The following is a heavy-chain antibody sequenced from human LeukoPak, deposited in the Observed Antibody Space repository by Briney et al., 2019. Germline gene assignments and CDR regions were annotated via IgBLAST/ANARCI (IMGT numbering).Heavy chain of an antibody. CDR2: ISGDGSST. Sequence: PGGSLRLSCAASEFTFRSYWMHWVRQAPGEGLLWVSRISGDGSSTTYADSVKGRFIISRDKSKNTLYLQMDSLRAEDTAVYYCTRRVDATRWYDPWGQGTLVTVSS. J-gene: IGHJ5*02. CDR1: EFTFRSYW. CDR3: TRRVDATRWYDP. D-gene: IGHD2-15*01. V-gene: IGHV3-74*03.